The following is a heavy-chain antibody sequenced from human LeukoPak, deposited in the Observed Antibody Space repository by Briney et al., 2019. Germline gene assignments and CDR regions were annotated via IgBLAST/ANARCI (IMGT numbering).Heavy chain of an antibody. V-gene: IGHV3-23*01. D-gene: IGHD3-3*01. Sequence: GGSLRLSCAASGFTFSSSAMSWVRQVPGKGLEWVSAISGSGGSTYYADSVKGRFTISRDNSKNTLYLQMNSLRAEDTAVYYCAKDGGFWSGYYYDYWGQGTLVTVSS. CDR3: AKDGGFWSGYYYDY. CDR2: ISGSGGST. CDR1: GFTFSSSA. J-gene: IGHJ4*02.